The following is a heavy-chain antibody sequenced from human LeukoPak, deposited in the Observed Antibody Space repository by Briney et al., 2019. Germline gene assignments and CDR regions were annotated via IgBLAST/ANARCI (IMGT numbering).Heavy chain of an antibody. CDR3: ATNIVATLRDYYYYMDV. CDR1: GFTFSSYW. Sequence: GGSLRVSCAASGFTFSSYWMSWVRQAPGKGLEWVSAISGSGGSTYYADSVKGRFTISRDNSKNTLYLQMNSLRAEDTAVYYCATNIVATLRDYYYYMDVWGKGTTVTVSS. J-gene: IGHJ6*03. D-gene: IGHD5-12*01. CDR2: ISGSGGST. V-gene: IGHV3-23*01.